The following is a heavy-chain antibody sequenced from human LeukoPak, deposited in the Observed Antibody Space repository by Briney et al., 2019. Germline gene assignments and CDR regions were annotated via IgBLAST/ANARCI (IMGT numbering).Heavy chain of an antibody. J-gene: IGHJ3*02. CDR3: WGGGVVTAIHAFDI. V-gene: IGHV3-21*01. Sequence: GRSLRLSCVASGFTFTSYGMHWVRQAPGKGPEWVSSISSSSSYIYYADSVKGRFTISRDNARNSLYLQMNSPGAEDTAVYYCWGGGVVTAIHAFDIWGQGTMVTVSS. D-gene: IGHD2-21*02. CDR2: ISSSSSYI. CDR1: GFTFTSYG.